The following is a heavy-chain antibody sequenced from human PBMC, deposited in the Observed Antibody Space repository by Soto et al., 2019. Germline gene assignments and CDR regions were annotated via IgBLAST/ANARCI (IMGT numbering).Heavy chain of an antibody. V-gene: IGHV2-5*02. Sequence: TLSPTCTSSGFSLSTSGVGVGWIRQPPGKALDWLALIYWDDDKRYSPSLKSRLTITKDTSKNQEVLTMTNMDPVDTATYYCAHSIEATTRAYYYYVMDVWGQGTTVTVSS. CDR2: IYWDDDK. CDR1: GFSLSTSGVG. D-gene: IGHD5-12*01. CDR3: AHSIEATTRAYYYYVMDV. J-gene: IGHJ6*02.